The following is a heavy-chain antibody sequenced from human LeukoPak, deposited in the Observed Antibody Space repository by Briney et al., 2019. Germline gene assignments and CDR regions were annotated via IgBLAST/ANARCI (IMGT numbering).Heavy chain of an antibody. J-gene: IGHJ5*02. V-gene: IGHV3-23*01. D-gene: IGHD1-1*01. Sequence: GGSLRLSCAASGFTFSSYAMSWVRQAPGKGLEWVSAISGRGSDTYYADSVKGRFTISRDNSKNTLYLQMNSLRAEDTALCYCARELEPLMAWGQGTLVTVSS. CDR1: GFTFSSYA. CDR3: ARELEPLMA. CDR2: ISGRGSDT.